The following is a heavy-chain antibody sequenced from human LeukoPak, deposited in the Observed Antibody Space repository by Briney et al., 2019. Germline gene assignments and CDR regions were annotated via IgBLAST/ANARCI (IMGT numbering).Heavy chain of an antibody. J-gene: IGHJ4*02. CDR3: AKDIYYGSGSAPDY. CDR1: RFIFSNYA. CDR2: IRSSGADT. Sequence: GGSLRLSCAASRFIFSNYAMNWVRQAPGKGLEWVSSIRSSGADTYYADSVKGRFTISRDNSKNTLYLQMNSLRAEDTAVYYCAKDIYYGSGSAPDYWGQGTLVTVSS. V-gene: IGHV3-23*01. D-gene: IGHD3-10*01.